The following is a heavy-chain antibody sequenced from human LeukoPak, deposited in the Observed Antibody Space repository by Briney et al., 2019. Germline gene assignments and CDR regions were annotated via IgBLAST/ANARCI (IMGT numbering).Heavy chain of an antibody. J-gene: IGHJ4*02. CDR1: GVSFSNYY. V-gene: IGHV4-34*01. CDR2: INHSGST. Sequence: SETLSLTCAVYGVSFSNYYWSWIRQPPGKGLEWIGEINHSGSTNYNPSLRSRVTISVDTSKNQFSLKLSSVTAADTAVYYCARGTGNDYVWGSYQEYWGQGTLVTVSS. D-gene: IGHD3-16*02. CDR3: ARGTGNDYVWGSYQEY.